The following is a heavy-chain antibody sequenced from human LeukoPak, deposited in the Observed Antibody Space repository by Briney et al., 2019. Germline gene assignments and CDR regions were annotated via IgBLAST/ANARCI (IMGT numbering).Heavy chain of an antibody. V-gene: IGHV3-23*01. J-gene: IGHJ4*02. CDR1: GFTFSSYA. CDR2: ISGSGGST. CDR3: AKVESDYYGSGTHFDY. D-gene: IGHD3-10*01. Sequence: GGSLRLSCAASGFTFSSYAMSWVRQAPGKGLEWVSAISGSGGSTYYADSVKGRFTISRDNSKNTLYLQMNSLRAEDTAVYYCAKVESDYYGSGTHFDYWGQGTLVTVSS.